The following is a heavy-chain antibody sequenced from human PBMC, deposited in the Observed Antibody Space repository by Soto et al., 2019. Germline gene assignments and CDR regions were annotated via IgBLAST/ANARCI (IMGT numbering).Heavy chain of an antibody. CDR1: GGSISSGGSY. Sequence: QVQLQESGPGLVKPSQTLSLTCTVSGGSISSGGSYWSWIRQHPGKGLEWIGYIYYRGSTYYNPAPKRRVTRTGDTSKHQFSPKLRAVTAADTAVYDCAREPLTWGQGTLVTVSS. J-gene: IGHJ4*02. CDR2: IYYRGST. V-gene: IGHV4-31*03. CDR3: AREPLT.